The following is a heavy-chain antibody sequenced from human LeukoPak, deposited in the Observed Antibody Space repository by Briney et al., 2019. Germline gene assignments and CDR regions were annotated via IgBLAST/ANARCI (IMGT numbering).Heavy chain of an antibody. CDR1: GFTFSSYA. J-gene: IGHJ4*02. D-gene: IGHD3-22*01. CDR3: ATTPLYYYDSSGYYSDY. V-gene: IGHV3-23*01. CDR2: ISGSGGST. Sequence: QSGGSLRLSCAASGFTFSSYAMRWVRQAPGKGLEWVSAISGSGGSTYYADSVKGRFTISRDNSKNTLYLQMKSLRAEDTAIYYCATTPLYYYDSSGYYSDYWGQGTLVTVSS.